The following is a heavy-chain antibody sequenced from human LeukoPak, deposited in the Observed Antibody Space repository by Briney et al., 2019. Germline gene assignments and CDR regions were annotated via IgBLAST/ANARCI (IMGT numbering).Heavy chain of an antibody. CDR3: ARALVTMVRGGFDP. CDR1: GYTFTGYY. CDR2: INPNSGGT. Sequence: GASVKVSCKASGYTFTGYYMHWVRQAPGQGLEWMGGINPNSGGTNYAQKFQGRVTMTRDTSISTAYMELSRLRSDDTAVHYCARALVTMVRGGFDPWGQGTLVTVSS. V-gene: IGHV1-2*02. J-gene: IGHJ5*02. D-gene: IGHD3-10*01.